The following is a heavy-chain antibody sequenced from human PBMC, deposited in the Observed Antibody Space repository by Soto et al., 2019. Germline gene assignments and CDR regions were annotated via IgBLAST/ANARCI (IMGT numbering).Heavy chain of an antibody. D-gene: IGHD6-13*01. J-gene: IGHJ4*02. CDR3: ARGHRIAAAGTVVGY. CDR2: MNPNSGNT. Sequence: ASLKVSCKASGYTFTRYDINWVRQATGQGLEWMGWMNPNSGNTGYAQKFQGRVTMTRNTSISTAYMELSSLRSEDTAVYYCARGHRIAAAGTVVGYWGQGTLVTVSS. V-gene: IGHV1-8*01. CDR1: GYTFTRYD.